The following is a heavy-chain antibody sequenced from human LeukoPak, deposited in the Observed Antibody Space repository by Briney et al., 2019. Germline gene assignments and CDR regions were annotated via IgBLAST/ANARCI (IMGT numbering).Heavy chain of an antibody. Sequence: SETLSLTCGVYGESFSGDYWSWIRQPPGKGLEWIGQINHSGSTNYNPSLKSRVTISVDTSKNQFSLKLSSVTAADTAVYYCARGRYYYDSSGYYYIAFDIWGQGTMVTVSS. V-gene: IGHV4-34*01. CDR2: INHSGST. D-gene: IGHD3-22*01. CDR3: ARGRYYYDSSGYYYIAFDI. J-gene: IGHJ3*02. CDR1: GESFSGDY.